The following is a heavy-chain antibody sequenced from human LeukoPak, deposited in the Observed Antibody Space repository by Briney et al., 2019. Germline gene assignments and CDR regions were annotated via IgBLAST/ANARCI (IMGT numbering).Heavy chain of an antibody. CDR3: AREIVLMVYAP. Sequence: GGSLRLSCAASGFTFSSYWMSWVRQAPGKGLEWVANIKQDGSEKYYVDSVEGRFTISRDNAKNSLYLQMNSLRAEDTAVYYCAREIVLMVYAPWGQGTLVTVSS. CDR2: IKQDGSEK. J-gene: IGHJ4*02. CDR1: GFTFSSYW. V-gene: IGHV3-7*01. D-gene: IGHD2-8*01.